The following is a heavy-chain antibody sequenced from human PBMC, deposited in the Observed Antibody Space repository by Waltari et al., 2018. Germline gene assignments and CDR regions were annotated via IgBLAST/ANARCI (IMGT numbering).Heavy chain of an antibody. D-gene: IGHD3-10*02. CDR1: GYIFTTFY. CDR2: VRPSGGAT. V-gene: IGHV1-46*04. J-gene: IGHJ4*02. CDR3: ARAGSSLVWGVAE. Sequence: QVQLLQSGAEVKKPGASVKVSCKASGYIFTTFYIHWVRQAPGQGLEWMGVVRPSGGATTEAEKLQDSVPRTSDTSTSTVYMELTSLRSEDTAVYYCARAGSSLVWGVAEWGQGTLLTVSS.